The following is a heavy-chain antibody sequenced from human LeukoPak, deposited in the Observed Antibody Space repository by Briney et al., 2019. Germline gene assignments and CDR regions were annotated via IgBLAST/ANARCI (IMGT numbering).Heavy chain of an antibody. CDR2: ISHSGST. J-gene: IGHJ4*02. V-gene: IGHV4-30-2*01. Sequence: SQTLSLTCAVSGDSISSGAYSWSWIRQPPGKGLEWIGYISHSGSTYYNPSLKSRVTMSVDRFKNQFSLKLSSVTAADTAVYYCASSSYYDILTGYFPYYFDYWGQGTLVTVSS. D-gene: IGHD3-9*01. CDR1: GDSISSGAYS. CDR3: ASSSYYDILTGYFPYYFDY.